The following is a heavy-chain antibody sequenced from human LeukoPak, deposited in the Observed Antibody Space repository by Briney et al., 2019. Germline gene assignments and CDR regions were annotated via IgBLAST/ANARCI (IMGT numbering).Heavy chain of an antibody. Sequence: PGGPLKLSCEASGFTLSDSVMHWVRQASGKGLEWVGRIRSKANNYATAYAASVKGRFTISRDDSKNTAYLQMNSLKTEDTAVYYCTRQDCSGGACSYVDYWGQGTLVTVSS. CDR3: TRQDCSGGACSYVDY. CDR1: GFTLSDSV. J-gene: IGHJ4*02. V-gene: IGHV3-73*01. D-gene: IGHD2-15*01. CDR2: IRSKANNYAT.